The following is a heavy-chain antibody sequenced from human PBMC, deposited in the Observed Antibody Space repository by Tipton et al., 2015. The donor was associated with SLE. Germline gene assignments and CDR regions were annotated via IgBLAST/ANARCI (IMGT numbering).Heavy chain of an antibody. CDR2: ISAYNGNT. D-gene: IGHD6-19*01. CDR1: GYTFTSYG. J-gene: IGHJ3*02. Sequence: QSGAEVKKPGASVKVSCKASGYTFTSYGISWVRQAPGQGLEWMGWISAYNGNTNYAQKLQGRVTMTTDTSTSTACMELRSLRSDDTAVYYCARDRPVAGTYDAFDIWGQGTMVTVSS. V-gene: IGHV1-18*01. CDR3: ARDRPVAGTYDAFDI.